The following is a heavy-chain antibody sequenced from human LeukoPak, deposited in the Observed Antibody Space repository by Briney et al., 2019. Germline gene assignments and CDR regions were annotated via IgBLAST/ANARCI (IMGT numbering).Heavy chain of an antibody. Sequence: SETLSLTCTVSGGSISSYYWGWIRQPPGKGLEWIGSIYYSGSTYYNPSLKSRVTISVDTSKNQFSLKLSSVTAADTAVYYCAHTNSSSLVQDFDYWGQGTLVTVSS. D-gene: IGHD6-6*01. J-gene: IGHJ4*02. V-gene: IGHV4-59*05. CDR1: GGSISSYY. CDR2: IYYSGST. CDR3: AHTNSSSLVQDFDY.